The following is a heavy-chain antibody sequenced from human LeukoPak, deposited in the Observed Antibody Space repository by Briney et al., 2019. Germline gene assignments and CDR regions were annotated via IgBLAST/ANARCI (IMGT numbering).Heavy chain of an antibody. V-gene: IGHV3-7*03. CDR1: GFTFRTFW. J-gene: IGHJ4*02. Sequence: GGSLRLSCAVSGFTFRTFWMVWVRQAPGKGVEWVATIKQDGYEKHYVDSVRGRFTISRDNAKNLLHLQMNSLRAEDTAVYHCVDGESLLYWGQGTLVSVSS. CDR3: VDGESLLY. CDR2: IKQDGYEK. D-gene: IGHD3-10*01.